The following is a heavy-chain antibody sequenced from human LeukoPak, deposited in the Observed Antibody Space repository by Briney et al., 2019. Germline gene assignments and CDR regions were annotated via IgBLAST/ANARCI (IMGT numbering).Heavy chain of an antibody. D-gene: IGHD3-22*01. Sequence: SETLSLTCLVSGGSISRYYWTWIRQPPGERLEWIGWIHYSGNTAYNPSLESRVTMSVDTSKNHVSLRMTSVTAADTATYYCARWGYFDNRGYFVAEYWGQGALVTVSS. CDR2: IHYSGNT. CDR1: GGSISRYY. CDR3: ARWGYFDNRGYFVAEY. V-gene: IGHV4-59*01. J-gene: IGHJ4*02.